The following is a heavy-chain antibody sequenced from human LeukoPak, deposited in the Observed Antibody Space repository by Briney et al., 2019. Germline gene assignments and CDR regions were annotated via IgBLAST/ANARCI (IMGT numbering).Heavy chain of an antibody. J-gene: IGHJ4*02. D-gene: IGHD6-19*01. CDR2: ISSSGTNT. CDR3: ARVRYSSGWYDFDY. CDR1: GFTLSDYY. V-gene: IGHV3-11*04. Sequence: NPGGSLRLSCAAAGFTLSDYYMSWIRQAPGQGLEWVSCISSSGTNTNYADSVKGRFTISRDSAKNSVHLQMNSLRAEDTAVYYCARVRYSSGWYDFDYWGQGTLVTVSS.